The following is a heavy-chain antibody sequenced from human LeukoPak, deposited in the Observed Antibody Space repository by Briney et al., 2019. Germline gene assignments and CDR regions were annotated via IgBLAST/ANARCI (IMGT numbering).Heavy chain of an antibody. Sequence: GGSLRLSCAASGFTFSSYSMNWVRQAPGKGLEWVSSISSSSSYIYYADSVKGRFTISRDNAKNSLYLQMNSLRAEDTAVYYCARDYTGSVLRFLEWLGPDYWGQGTLVTVSS. CDR3: ARDYTGSVLRFLEWLGPDY. CDR1: GFTFSSYS. D-gene: IGHD3-3*01. J-gene: IGHJ4*02. CDR2: ISSSSSYI. V-gene: IGHV3-21*01.